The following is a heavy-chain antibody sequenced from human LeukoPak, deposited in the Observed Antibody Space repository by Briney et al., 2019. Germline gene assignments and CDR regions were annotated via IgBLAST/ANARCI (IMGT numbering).Heavy chain of an antibody. J-gene: IGHJ4*02. CDR2: IYSGGNT. CDR3: ARRAGDYSHPYDY. Sequence: GGSLRLSCTVSGFTVSSNSMSWVRQAPGKGPEWVSFIYSGGNTHSSDSVKGRFTISRDNSKNTLYLQMNTLRAEDTAVYYCARRAGDYSHPYDYWGQGTLVTVSS. D-gene: IGHD3-22*01. CDR1: GFTVSSNS. V-gene: IGHV3-53*01.